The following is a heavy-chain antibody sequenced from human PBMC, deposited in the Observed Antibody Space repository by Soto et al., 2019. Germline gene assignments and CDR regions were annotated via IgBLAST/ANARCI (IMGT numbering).Heavy chain of an antibody. D-gene: IGHD2-15*01. J-gene: IGHJ6*02. CDR3: ARDRGYCSGGSCYPGGYYYYYGMDV. V-gene: IGHV1-2*04. CDR1: GYTFTCYY. CDR2: INPNSGGT. Sequence: ASVKVSCKASGYTFTCYYMHWVRQAPGQGLEWMGWINPNSGGTNYAQKFQGWVTMTRDTSISTAYKELSRLRSDDTAVYYCARDRGYCSGGSCYPGGYYYYYGMDVWGQGTTVTVS.